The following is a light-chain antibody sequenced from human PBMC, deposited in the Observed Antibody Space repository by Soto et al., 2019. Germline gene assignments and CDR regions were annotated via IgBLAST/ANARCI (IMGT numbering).Light chain of an antibody. CDR2: DVS. Sequence: QSALTQPASVSESLGQSLTFSCTGTSTDVGTYIYVSWYQQHPGKAPKLLIYDVSNRPSGVSDRFSGSKSGNTASLTISGLQAEDEADYYCSSYTTSSPYVFGTGTQLTFL. J-gene: IGLJ1*01. CDR3: SSYTTSSPYV. CDR1: STDVGTYIY. V-gene: IGLV2-14*01.